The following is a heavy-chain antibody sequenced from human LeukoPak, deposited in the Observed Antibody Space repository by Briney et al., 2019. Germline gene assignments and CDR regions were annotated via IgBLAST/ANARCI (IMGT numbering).Heavy chain of an antibody. CDR3: ARDVYCSSTSCYDLGNWFDP. J-gene: IGHJ5*02. Sequence: NTSETLSLTCTVSGGSISSYYWSWIRQPPGKGLEWIGYIYYSGSTNYNPSLKSRVTISVDTSKNQFSLKLSSVTAADTAVYYCARDVYCSSTSCYDLGNWFDPWGQGTLVTVSS. CDR1: GGSISSYY. D-gene: IGHD2-2*01. CDR2: IYYSGST. V-gene: IGHV4-59*12.